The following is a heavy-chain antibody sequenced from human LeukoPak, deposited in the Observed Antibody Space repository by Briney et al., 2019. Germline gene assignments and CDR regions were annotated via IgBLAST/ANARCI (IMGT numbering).Heavy chain of an antibody. CDR2: IYTSGST. CDR3: ARVGEDYGDYEDYFDY. V-gene: IGHV4-4*07. J-gene: IGHJ4*02. Sequence: SQTLSLTCTVSGGSISSYYWSWIRQPAGKGLEWIGRIYTSGSTNYNPSLKSRVTMSVDTSKNQFSLKLSSVTAADTAVYYCARVGEDYGDYEDYFDYWSQGTLVTVSS. CDR1: GGSISSYY. D-gene: IGHD4-17*01.